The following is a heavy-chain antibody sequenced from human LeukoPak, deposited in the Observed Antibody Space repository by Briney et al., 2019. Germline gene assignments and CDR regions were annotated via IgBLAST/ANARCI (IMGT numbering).Heavy chain of an antibody. CDR3: AREHSSSSGKVFDY. Sequence: ASVKVSCKASGYTFPGYYMHWVRQAPGQGLEWMVWINPNSGGTNYAQKFQGRVTMTRDASISTAYMELSRLRSDDTAVYYCAREHSSSSGKVFDYWGQGTLVTVSS. CDR1: GYTFPGYY. J-gene: IGHJ4*02. CDR2: INPNSGGT. D-gene: IGHD6-6*01. V-gene: IGHV1-2*02.